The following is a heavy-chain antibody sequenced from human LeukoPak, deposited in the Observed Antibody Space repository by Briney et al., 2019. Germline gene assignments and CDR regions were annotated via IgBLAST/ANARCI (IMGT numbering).Heavy chain of an antibody. Sequence: ASVKVSCTPVGYNFTTYGISWVRQAPGQGLEWMGWISGYNGDTKYAQKFQDRFTMSTDSSTSTAYMELRSLRSDDTGVYYCARVGIYGGVIMFAYWGPGTLVTVSA. CDR1: GYNFTTYG. D-gene: IGHD3-3*01. J-gene: IGHJ4*02. CDR2: ISGYNGDT. CDR3: ARVGIYGGVIMFAY. V-gene: IGHV1-18*01.